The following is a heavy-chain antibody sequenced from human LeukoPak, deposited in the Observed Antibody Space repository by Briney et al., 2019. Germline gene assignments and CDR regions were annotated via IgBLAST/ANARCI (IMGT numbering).Heavy chain of an antibody. J-gene: IGHJ6*02. V-gene: IGHV3-53*04. D-gene: IGHD4-23*01. CDR2: SYSGGRT. Sequence: PGGSLILSSASAGFTVSSNYISGVRQAARKGLELVSVSYSGGRTYYADSVKGRFTISRHNSKNPLYLQMNSLRAEDTAVYYCARDFYGGNDHGYYYGMAVWGQGTTVTVSS. CDR3: ARDFYGGNDHGYYYGMAV. CDR1: GFTVSSNY.